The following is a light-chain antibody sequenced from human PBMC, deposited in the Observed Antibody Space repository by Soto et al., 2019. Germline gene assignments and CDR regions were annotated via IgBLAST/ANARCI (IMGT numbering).Light chain of an antibody. CDR3: QQDGSSPFT. J-gene: IGKJ3*01. Sequence: EIVLAQSPGTLSLSPGEIATLSCRASQSVSTSYLAWYQQKPGQAPRLLIYGASSRATGIPDRFSGSGSGTAFTLTISRLEPEDSAVYYCQQDGSSPFTFGPGTKVYIK. V-gene: IGKV3-20*01. CDR1: QSVSTSY. CDR2: GAS.